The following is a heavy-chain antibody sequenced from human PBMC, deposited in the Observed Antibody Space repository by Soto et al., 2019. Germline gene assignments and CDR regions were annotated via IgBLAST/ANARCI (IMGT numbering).Heavy chain of an antibody. CDR1: GGTFSSYT. V-gene: IGHV1-69*02. D-gene: IGHD3-10*01. CDR2: IIPILGIA. J-gene: IGHJ6*03. Sequence: QVQLVQSGAEVKKPGSSVKVSCKASGGTFSSYTISWVRQAPGQGLEWMGRIIPILGIANYAQKFQGRVTITADKSTSTAYMELSSLRSEDTAVYYCARSGSYSHYYYYYMDVWGKGTTVTVSS. CDR3: ARSGSYSHYYYYYMDV.